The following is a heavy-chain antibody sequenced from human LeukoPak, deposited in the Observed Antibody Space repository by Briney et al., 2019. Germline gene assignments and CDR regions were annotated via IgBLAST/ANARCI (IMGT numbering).Heavy chain of an antibody. J-gene: IGHJ2*01. V-gene: IGHV4-59*01. Sequence: KPSETLSLTCTVSGGSISSYYWSWIRQPPGKGLEWIGYIYYSGSTNYNPSLKSRVTISVDTSKNQFSLKLSSVTAADTAVYYCARSAGGKARYWYFDLWGRGTLVTVSS. CDR3: ARSAGGKARYWYFDL. D-gene: IGHD4-23*01. CDR2: IYYSGST. CDR1: GGSISSYY.